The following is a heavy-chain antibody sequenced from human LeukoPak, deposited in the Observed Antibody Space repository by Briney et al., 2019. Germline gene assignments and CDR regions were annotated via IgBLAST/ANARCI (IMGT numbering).Heavy chain of an antibody. J-gene: IGHJ6*03. CDR2: INHSGST. CDR3: ARSRYCSSTSCYYYYYYMDV. CDR1: GGSFSGYY. D-gene: IGHD2-2*01. Sequence: PSETLSLTCAVYGGSFSGYYWSWIRQPPGKGLEWIGEINHSGSTNYNPSLKSRVTISVDTSKNQFSLKLSSVTTADTAVYYCARSRYCSSTSCYYYYYYMDVWGKGTTVTVSS. V-gene: IGHV4-34*01.